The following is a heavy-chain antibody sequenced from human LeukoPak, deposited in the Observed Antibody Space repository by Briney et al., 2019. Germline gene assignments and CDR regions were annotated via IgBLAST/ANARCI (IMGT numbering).Heavy chain of an antibody. CDR3: VNSQWLLLDYFDS. J-gene: IGHJ4*02. Sequence: GGSLRLSCAASGFTFDDYGMSWVRQAPGKGLEWISYISSSSTTIFYADSVNGRFTISRDNSKNSLYLQMNSLRPDDTAVYYCVNSQWLLLDYFDSWGQGTLVTVSS. CDR2: ISSSSTTI. V-gene: IGHV3-48*04. D-gene: IGHD6-19*01. CDR1: GFTFDDYG.